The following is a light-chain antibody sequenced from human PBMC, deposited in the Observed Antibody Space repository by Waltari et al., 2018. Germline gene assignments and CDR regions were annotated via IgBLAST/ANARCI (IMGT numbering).Light chain of an antibody. J-gene: IGLJ1*01. V-gene: IGLV2-23*01. Sequence: QSALTQPASVSGSPGQSITIPCTGTSRDVGSYNLVSWYQQHPGKAPKLIIYEGSKRPSGVSNRFSGSKSGNTASLTISGLQAEDEADYYCCSYAGSSSYVFGTGTKVTVL. CDR1: SRDVGSYNL. CDR2: EGS. CDR3: CSYAGSSSYV.